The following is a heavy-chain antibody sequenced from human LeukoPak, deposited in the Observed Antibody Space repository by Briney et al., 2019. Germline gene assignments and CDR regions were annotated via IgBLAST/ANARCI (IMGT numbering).Heavy chain of an antibody. CDR1: GFSFSDAW. V-gene: IGHV3-15*01. CDR2: IKSKSDGGTT. J-gene: IGHJ4*02. D-gene: IGHD1-26*01. Sequence: GGSLQLSCAASGFSFSDAWMYWVRQAPGKGLECIGRIKSKSDGGTTNSAASVKDRFIISRDDSKDTLFLQMNSLKTDDTAVYYCATDGASLLGRGAPPYYFDYWGQGSLVTVSS. CDR3: ATDGASLLGRGAPPYYFDY.